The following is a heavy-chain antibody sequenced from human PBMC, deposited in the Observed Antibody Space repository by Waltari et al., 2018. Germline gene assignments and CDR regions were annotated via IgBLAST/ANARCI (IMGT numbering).Heavy chain of an antibody. J-gene: IGHJ4*02. CDR1: GYTLTALS. D-gene: IGHD2-15*01. V-gene: IGHV1-24*01. CDR3: ATELNRGYCSGGSCLNFDY. CDR2: FDPEDGET. Sequence: QVQLVQSGAEVKKPGASVTVSCKVSGYTLTALSLHWLRQAPGKGLEWMGGFDPEDGETIYAQKFQGRVTMTEDTSTDTAYMELSSLRSEDTAVYYCATELNRGYCSGGSCLNFDYWGQGTLVTVSS.